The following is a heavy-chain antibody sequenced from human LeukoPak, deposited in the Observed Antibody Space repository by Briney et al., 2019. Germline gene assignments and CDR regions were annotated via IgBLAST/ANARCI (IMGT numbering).Heavy chain of an antibody. V-gene: IGHV4-39*07. CDR1: GRILSSSDYY. CDR3: ARTLAAATFDAFDI. J-gene: IGHJ3*02. CDR2: VYYSGNT. Sequence: PSETLSLTCSVSGRILSSSDYYWGWIRQPPGKGLEWVGSVYYSGNTYYNPSLKNRVTISMDTSKNQFSLKLTSVTAADTAVYFCARTLAAATFDAFDIWGQGTMVTVSS. D-gene: IGHD6-13*01.